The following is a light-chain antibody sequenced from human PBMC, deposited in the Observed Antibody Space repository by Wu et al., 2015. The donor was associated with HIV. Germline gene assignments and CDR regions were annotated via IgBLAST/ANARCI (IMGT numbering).Light chain of an antibody. J-gene: IGKJ1*01. Sequence: DIQMTQSPSSLSASVGGRVTITCRASQSISSYLNWYQQIPGKAPNLLIYAASSLQSGVPSRFSGSGSGTDFTLTISSMQSEDFAVYYCQQYNNWPPWTFGQGTKVEIK. CDR3: QQYNNWPPWT. V-gene: IGKV1-39*01. CDR1: QSISSY. CDR2: AAS.